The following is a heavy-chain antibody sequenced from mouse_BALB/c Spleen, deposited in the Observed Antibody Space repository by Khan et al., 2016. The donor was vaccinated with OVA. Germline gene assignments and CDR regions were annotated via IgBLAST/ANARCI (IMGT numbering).Heavy chain of an antibody. V-gene: IGHV5-6-5*01. D-gene: IGHD1-1*01. J-gene: IGHJ3*01. Sequence: EVQLQESGGGLVKPGGSLKLSCAASGFTFSSYAMSWIRQTPEKRLEWVASITSGGSTFFLDSVKGRFTISRENARNILYLQMSSLRSEDTAMYYCAREVYGSYHAWFVYWGQGTLVTVSA. CDR2: ITSGGST. CDR1: GFTFSSYA. CDR3: AREVYGSYHAWFVY.